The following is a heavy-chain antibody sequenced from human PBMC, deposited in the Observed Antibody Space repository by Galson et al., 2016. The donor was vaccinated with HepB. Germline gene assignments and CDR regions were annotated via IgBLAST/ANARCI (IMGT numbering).Heavy chain of an antibody. CDR2: FDPEDGET. Sequence: SVKVSCKASGYTFTTYYIHWVRQAPGKGLEWMGGFDPEDGETIYAQKFQGRVTMTEDTSTDTAYMELSSLRSEDTAVYYCATLPWFEVPPENFDYWGQGTLVTVSS. CDR3: ATLPWFEVPPENFDY. J-gene: IGHJ4*02. V-gene: IGHV1-24*01. D-gene: IGHD3-10*01. CDR1: GYTFTTYY.